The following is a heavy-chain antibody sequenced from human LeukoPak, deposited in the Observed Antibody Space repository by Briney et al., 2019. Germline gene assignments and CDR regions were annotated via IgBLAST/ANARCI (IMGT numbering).Heavy chain of an antibody. V-gene: IGHV1-2*04. Sequence: GASVKVSCKASGYTFTGYYMHWVRQAPGQGLEWMGWINPNSGGTNYAQKFQGWVTMTRDTSISTAYMELSRLRSDDTAVYYCARGPVTTVTHSDYWGQGTLVTVSS. CDR2: INPNSGGT. CDR1: GYTFTGYY. D-gene: IGHD4-17*01. J-gene: IGHJ4*02. CDR3: ARGPVTTVTHSDY.